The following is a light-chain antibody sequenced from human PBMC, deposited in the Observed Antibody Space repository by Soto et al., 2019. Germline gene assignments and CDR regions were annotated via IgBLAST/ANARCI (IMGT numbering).Light chain of an antibody. CDR3: QQSYSTPRT. J-gene: IGKJ1*01. Sequence: MTQSPATLSVSPVARAPLSCRASQSVSSNLAWYQQKPGKAPKLLIYAASSLQSGVPSRFSGSGSGTDFTLTISSLQPEDFATYYCQQSYSTPRTFGQGTKVDI. CDR2: AAS. V-gene: IGKV1-39*01. CDR1: QSVSSN.